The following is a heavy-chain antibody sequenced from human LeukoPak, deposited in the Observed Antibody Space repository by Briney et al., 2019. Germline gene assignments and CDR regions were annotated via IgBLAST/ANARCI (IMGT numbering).Heavy chain of an antibody. J-gene: IGHJ4*02. CDR3: ATLMITFDHRFDY. CDR1: GGTFSSYA. D-gene: IGHD3-16*01. CDR2: IIPIFGTA. Sequence: ASVKVSCKASGGTFSSYAISWVRQAPGQGLEWMGGIIPIFGTANYAQKFQGRVTITADKSTSTAYMELSSLRSEDTAVYYCATLMITFDHRFDYWGQGTLVTVSS. V-gene: IGHV1-69*06.